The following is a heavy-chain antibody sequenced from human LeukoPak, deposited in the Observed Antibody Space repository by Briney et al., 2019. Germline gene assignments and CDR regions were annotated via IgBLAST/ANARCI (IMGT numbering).Heavy chain of an antibody. Sequence: SGGSLRLSCAASGFTFSDYSMNWVRQAPGKGLEWISYIRDSSSTISYAGSARGRFTISRDNAKNSLYLQMNSLRDEDTAVYYCARDHNYAFDYWGQGTLVTVSS. CDR2: IRDSSSTI. D-gene: IGHD5-18*01. V-gene: IGHV3-48*02. J-gene: IGHJ4*02. CDR3: ARDHNYAFDY. CDR1: GFTFSDYS.